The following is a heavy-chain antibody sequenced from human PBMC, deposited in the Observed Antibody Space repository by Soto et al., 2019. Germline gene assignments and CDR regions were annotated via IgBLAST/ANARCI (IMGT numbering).Heavy chain of an antibody. CDR2: MSGNGENT. CDR3: AKDKYAGSGSYKYYYFNYGMGF. V-gene: IGHV3-23*01. CDR1: GFTFNTYA. D-gene: IGHD3-10*01. Sequence: GGSLRLSCAASGFTFNTYAMSWVRQAPGKGLEWVSTMSGNGENTYYGDSVKGRFTISRDSSKKTLYLQMNDLRAEDTALYYWAKDKYAGSGSYKYYYFNYGMGFWGQGTTVTVSS. J-gene: IGHJ6*02.